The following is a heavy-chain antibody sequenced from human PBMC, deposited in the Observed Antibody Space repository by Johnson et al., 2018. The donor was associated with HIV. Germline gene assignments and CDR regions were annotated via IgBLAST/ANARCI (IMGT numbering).Heavy chain of an antibody. CDR3: ARGGKRVMAAFDI. V-gene: IGHV3-30-3*01. D-gene: IGHD3-16*01. Sequence: QVQLVESGGGVVQPGRSLRLSCAASGFTFSSYAMHWVRQAPGQGLEWVAVISYDGSNKYYAASVQGRFTISRDNSKNTLYLQMNSLRAEDTAVYYCARGGKRVMAAFDIWGQGTMVTVSS. CDR2: ISYDGSNK. CDR1: GFTFSSYA. J-gene: IGHJ3*02.